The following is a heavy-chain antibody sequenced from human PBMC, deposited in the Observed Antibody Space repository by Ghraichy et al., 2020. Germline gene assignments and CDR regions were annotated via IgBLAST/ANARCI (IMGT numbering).Heavy chain of an antibody. CDR3: AKSLGRIGDMNCYSACSHY. J-gene: IGHJ4*02. CDR1: GFTFSNYA. D-gene: IGHD2-21*01. CDR2: IHDSGVST. Sequence: GGSLRLSCAASGFTFSNYAMAWVRQAPGKGLEWVSAIHDSGVSTFYADSVRGRFTISRDNSKNMVYLQMSSLRADDTAVYYCAKSLGRIGDMNCYSACSHYWGQGTLVTVSP. V-gene: IGHV3-23*01.